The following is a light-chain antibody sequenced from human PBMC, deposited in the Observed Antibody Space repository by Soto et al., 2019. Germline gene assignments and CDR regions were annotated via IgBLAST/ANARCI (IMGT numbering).Light chain of an antibody. CDR2: DVS. CDR3: GSYTSSSTLV. CDR1: SSDVGGYNF. V-gene: IGLV2-14*01. Sequence: QSVLTQPASVSGSAGQSITISCTGTSSDVGGYNFVSWYQQHPGKAPKLMIYDVSNRPSGVSDRFSGSKSGNTASLTISGLQAEDEADYYCGSYTSSSTLVFGTGTKLTVL. J-gene: IGLJ1*01.